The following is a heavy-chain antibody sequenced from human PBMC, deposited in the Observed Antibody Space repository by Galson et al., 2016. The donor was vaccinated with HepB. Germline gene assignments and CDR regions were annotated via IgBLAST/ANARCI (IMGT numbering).Heavy chain of an antibody. CDR3: ARYVAGPPFYNLDV. Sequence: SLRLSCAASGFSISTFAMGWVRLAPGRGLEWVSSIDYSGTVPYDAASVKGRFTISRDNSKNTLYLQMNRLRAEDTAVYFWARYVAGPPFYNLDVWGQGTTVTVSS. D-gene: IGHD6-19*01. CDR1: GFSISTFA. V-gene: IGHV3-23*01. CDR2: IDYSGTVP. J-gene: IGHJ6*02.